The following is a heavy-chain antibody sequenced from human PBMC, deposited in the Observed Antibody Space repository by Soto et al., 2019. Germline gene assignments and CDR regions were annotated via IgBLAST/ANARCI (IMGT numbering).Heavy chain of an antibody. D-gene: IGHD6-13*01. J-gene: IGHJ4*02. CDR3: ARALSSAAGLYFDF. CDR1: GGSISSYY. V-gene: IGHV4-4*07. CDR2: IHTTDGT. Sequence: QVQLQESGPGLVKPSETLSLTCTVSGGSISSYYWSWIRQPAGKGMEWIGRIHTTDGTTYNPSLKSRVTMSIDTSNNQFSLKLSSLTAADTAVYYCARALSSAAGLYFDFWGQGTLVTVSS.